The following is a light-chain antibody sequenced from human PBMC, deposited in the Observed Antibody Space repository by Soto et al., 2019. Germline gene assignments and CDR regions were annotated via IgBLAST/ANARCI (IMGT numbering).Light chain of an antibody. CDR2: DAT. CDR1: QSVSSSY. CDR3: QQYGSSPET. V-gene: IGKV3D-20*01. Sequence: LFTQSPTILSLSPGERATLSCGASQSVSSSYLAWYQQKPGLAPRLLMYDATSRATGIPDRFSGSGSGTDFTLTISRLEPEDFAVYFCQQYGSSPETFGQGTRLEIK. J-gene: IGKJ5*01.